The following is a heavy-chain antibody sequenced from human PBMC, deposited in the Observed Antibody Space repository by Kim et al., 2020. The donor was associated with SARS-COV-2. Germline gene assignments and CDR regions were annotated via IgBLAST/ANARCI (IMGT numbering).Heavy chain of an antibody. CDR1: GGSISSYY. CDR3: ARGDEYYGSGSYPRPTGYWYFDL. CDR2: IYYSGST. J-gene: IGHJ2*01. D-gene: IGHD3-10*01. V-gene: IGHV4-59*01. Sequence: SETLSLTCTVSGGSISSYYWSWIRQPPGKGLEWIGYIYYSGSTNYNPSLKSRVTISVDTSKNQFSLKLSSVTAADTAVYYCARGDEYYGSGSYPRPTGYWYFDLWGRGTLVTVSS.